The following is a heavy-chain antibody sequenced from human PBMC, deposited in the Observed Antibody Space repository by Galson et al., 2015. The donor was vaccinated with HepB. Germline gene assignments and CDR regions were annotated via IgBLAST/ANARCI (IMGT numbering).Heavy chain of an antibody. Sequence: SVKVSCKASGGTSRNLIISWVRQAPGQGLEWMGEIIPTLGTTKYAQKLQGRVTITADKSTITAYMDLTSLRSEDTAVYYCAMGGGVIGGAFDIWGQGTMLIVSS. D-gene: IGHD3-16*02. CDR1: GGTSRNLI. CDR3: AMGGGVIGGAFDI. J-gene: IGHJ3*02. CDR2: IIPTLGTT. V-gene: IGHV1-69*08.